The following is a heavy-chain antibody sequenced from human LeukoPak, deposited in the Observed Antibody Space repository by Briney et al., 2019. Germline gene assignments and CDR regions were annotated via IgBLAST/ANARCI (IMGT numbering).Heavy chain of an antibody. V-gene: IGHV4-59*01. CDR1: GGSISSYY. Sequence: PSETLSLTCTVSGGSISSYYWSWIRQPPGKGLEWIGYIYYSGSTNYNPSLKSRVTISVDTSKDQFSLKLSSATAADTAVYYCARVGRSGYYFGYWGQGTLVTVSS. CDR2: IYYSGST. J-gene: IGHJ4*02. CDR3: ARVGRSGYYFGY. D-gene: IGHD3-3*01.